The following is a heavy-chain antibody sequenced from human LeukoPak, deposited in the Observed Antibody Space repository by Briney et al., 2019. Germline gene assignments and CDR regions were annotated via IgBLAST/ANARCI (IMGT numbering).Heavy chain of an antibody. CDR2: IIDSGNSI. CDR3: AKDPIFSGSYGVFDY. CDR1: GFTFSSCA. V-gene: IGHV3-23*01. D-gene: IGHD1-26*01. Sequence: PGGSLRLSCAASGFTFSSCAMSWVRQAPGKGLEWVSTIIDSGNSIYYADSAEGRFTISRDNSKNTLYLQMNSLRAGDTAVYYCAKDPIFSGSYGVFDYWGLGTLVTASS. J-gene: IGHJ4*02.